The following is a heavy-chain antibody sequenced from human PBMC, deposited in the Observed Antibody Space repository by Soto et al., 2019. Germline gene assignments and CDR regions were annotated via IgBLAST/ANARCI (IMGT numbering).Heavy chain of an antibody. CDR2: ISGSGGST. CDR1: GFTFSRYA. CDR3: EKRAWGYFYFAY. J-gene: IGHJ4*02. D-gene: IGHD2-21*01. V-gene: IGHV3-23*01. Sequence: EVQLLESGGGLVQPGGSLRLSCAASGFTFSRYAMRWVRQAPGKGLEWVSVISGSGGSTSYADSVKGRFTISRDNSKNTLYLQMNSLRAEDTAVYYCEKRAWGYFYFAYWGQGTLVTVSS.